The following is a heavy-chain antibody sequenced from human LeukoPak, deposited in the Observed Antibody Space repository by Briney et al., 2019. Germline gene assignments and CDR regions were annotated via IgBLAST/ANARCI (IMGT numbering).Heavy chain of an antibody. CDR1: GVSVSSYY. CDR2: IYYSGNT. D-gene: IGHD5-18*01. Sequence: PSETLSLTCTVSGVSVSSYYWSWIRQPPGKGLEWIGHIYYSGNTNYNPSLKSRVTISIDTSKNQFSLRLSSVTAADTAVYYCARGAAGYSYGWGQGTLVTVSS. CDR3: ARGAAGYSYG. V-gene: IGHV4-59*02. J-gene: IGHJ4*02.